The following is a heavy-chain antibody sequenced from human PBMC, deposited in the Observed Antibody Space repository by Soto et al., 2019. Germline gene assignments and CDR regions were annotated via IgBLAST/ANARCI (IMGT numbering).Heavy chain of an antibody. D-gene: IGHD2-21*01. CDR2: ISPQGGST. V-gene: IGHV3-64D*06. Sequence: GGSLRLSCSASGFAFSSYAMHWVRQTPGKGLEYVSAISPQGGSTYYADSVKGRFTISRDDSKNTVYLQMSSLRPDDTAVYYCVNMMIARGAFDFWGQGTLVTVSS. CDR3: VNMMIARGAFDF. CDR1: GFAFSSYA. J-gene: IGHJ4*02.